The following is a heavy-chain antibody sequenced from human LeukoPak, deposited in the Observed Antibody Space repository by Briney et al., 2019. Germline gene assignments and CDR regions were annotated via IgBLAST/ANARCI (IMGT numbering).Heavy chain of an antibody. J-gene: IGHJ3*02. CDR3: AREGSSTTDFGSGTHSGGAFDI. CDR2: IWNDGSNK. D-gene: IGHD3-10*01. Sequence: PGGSLRLSCAASGFSFSNYGIHWVRQAPGKGLEWVAIIWNDGSNKYYGDSVEGRFTISRDNSKNTAYLQMNSLRGEDTALYYCAREGSSTTDFGSGTHSGGAFDIWGQGTVVTVSS. V-gene: IGHV3-33*01. CDR1: GFSFSNYG.